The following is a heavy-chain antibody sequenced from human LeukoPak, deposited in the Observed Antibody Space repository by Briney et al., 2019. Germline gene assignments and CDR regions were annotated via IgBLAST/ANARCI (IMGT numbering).Heavy chain of an antibody. CDR2: IYYSGST. J-gene: IGHJ4*02. CDR3: ARGNSGSYHFDY. V-gene: IGHV4-39*07. D-gene: IGHD1-26*01. CDR1: GGSLSSSSYY. Sequence: SETLSLTCTVSGGSLSSSSYYWGWIRQPPGKGLEWIGSIYYSGSTYYNPSLKSRVTISVDRSKNQFSLKLSSVTAADTAVYYCARGNSGSYHFDYWGQGTLVTVSS.